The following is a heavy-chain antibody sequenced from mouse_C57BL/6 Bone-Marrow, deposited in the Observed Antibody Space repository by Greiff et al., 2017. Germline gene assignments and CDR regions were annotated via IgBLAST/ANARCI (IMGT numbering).Heavy chain of an antibody. J-gene: IGHJ3*01. Sequence: QVQLKQSGAELARPGASVKLSCKASGYTFTSYGISWVKQRTGQGLEWIGEIYPRSGNTYYNEKFKGKATLTADKSSSTAYMELSSLTSEDSAVYFCAREGGYEFAYWGQGTLVTVSA. CDR2: IYPRSGNT. V-gene: IGHV1-81*01. CDR3: AREGGYEFAY. D-gene: IGHD2-2*01. CDR1: GYTFTSYG.